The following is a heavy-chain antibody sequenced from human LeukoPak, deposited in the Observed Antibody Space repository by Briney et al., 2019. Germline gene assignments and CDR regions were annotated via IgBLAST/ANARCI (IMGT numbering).Heavy chain of an antibody. CDR3: ARDGSGSYFWFDP. V-gene: IGHV1-69*13. CDR2: IIPIFGTA. D-gene: IGHD3-10*01. CDR1: GGTFSSYA. Sequence: ASVKVSCKASGGTFSSYAISWVRQAPGQGLEWMGGIIPIFGTANYAQKFQGRVTITADESTSTAYMELSSLRSEDTAVYYCARDGSGSYFWFDPWGQGTLVTVSS. J-gene: IGHJ5*02.